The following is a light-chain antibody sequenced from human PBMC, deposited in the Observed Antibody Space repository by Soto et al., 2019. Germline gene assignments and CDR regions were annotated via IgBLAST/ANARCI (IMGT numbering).Light chain of an antibody. CDR3: SSYTSSSSPLYV. V-gene: IGLV2-14*01. CDR1: RSDVGGYNY. Sequence: QSVLTQPASLSGSPGKSITISCTGTRSDVGGYNYVSWYQQHPGKAPKLMISEVSTRPSGVSNRFSGSKSGNTASLTISGLHAEDEADYYCSSYTSSSSPLYVFGTGTKVTV. J-gene: IGLJ1*01. CDR2: EVS.